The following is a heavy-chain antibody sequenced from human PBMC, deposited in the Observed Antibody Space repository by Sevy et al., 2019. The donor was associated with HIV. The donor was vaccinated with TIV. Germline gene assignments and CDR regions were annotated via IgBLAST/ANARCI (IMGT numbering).Heavy chain of an antibody. V-gene: IGHV1-24*01. D-gene: IGHD3-22*01. CDR1: GYTLTGLS. Sequence: ASVKVSCKVSGYTLTGLSMHWVRQAPGKGLEWMGSFDPEDGETIYAQKFQGRVTMTEDTSTDTAYMELSSLSSEDAAVYYCATTKDYYDSSGSPFDYWGQGTLVTVSS. CDR2: FDPEDGET. CDR3: ATTKDYYDSSGSPFDY. J-gene: IGHJ4*02.